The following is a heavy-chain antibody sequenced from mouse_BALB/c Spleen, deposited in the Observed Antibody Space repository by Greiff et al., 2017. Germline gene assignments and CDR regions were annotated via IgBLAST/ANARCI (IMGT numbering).Heavy chain of an antibody. Sequence: EVQLQQSGPELVKPGASVKISCKTSGYTFTEYTMHWVKQSHGKSLEWIGDINPNNGGTIYNQKFKGKATLTVDKSSSTAYMELRSLTSEDTAVYYCARNYGSSYYFDYWGQGTTLTVSS. CDR1: GYTFTEYT. D-gene: IGHD1-1*01. V-gene: IGHV1-18*01. CDR3: ARNYGSSYYFDY. J-gene: IGHJ2*01. CDR2: INPNNGGT.